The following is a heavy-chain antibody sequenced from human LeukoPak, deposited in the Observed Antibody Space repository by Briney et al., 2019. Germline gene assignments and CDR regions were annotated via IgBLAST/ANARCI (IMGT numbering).Heavy chain of an antibody. V-gene: IGHV3-23*01. J-gene: IGHJ4*02. CDR2: ISGSGGST. D-gene: IGHD3-9*01. Sequence: PGGSLRLSCTVSGFTFSNAWMSWVRQAPGKGLEWVSAISGSGGSTYYADSVKGRFTISRDNSKNTLYLQMNSLRAEDTAVYYCAKVGVSRHSQLRYFDWLPGHFDYWGQGTLVTVSS. CDR3: AKVGVSRHSQLRYFDWLPGHFDY. CDR1: GFTFSNAW.